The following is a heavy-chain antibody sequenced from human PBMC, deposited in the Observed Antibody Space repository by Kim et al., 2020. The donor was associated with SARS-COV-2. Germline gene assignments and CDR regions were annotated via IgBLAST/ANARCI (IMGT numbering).Heavy chain of an antibody. V-gene: IGHV4-39*01. Sequence: LKSRVTISVDTSKNQFSLKLSSVTAADTAVYYCAGAHSSGYYYDLFYFDNWGQGTLVTVSS. D-gene: IGHD3-22*01. CDR3: AGAHSSGYYYDLFYFDN. J-gene: IGHJ4*02.